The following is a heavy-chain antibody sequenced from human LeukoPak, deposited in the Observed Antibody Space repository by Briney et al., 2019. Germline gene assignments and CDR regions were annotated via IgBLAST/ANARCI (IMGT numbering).Heavy chain of an antibody. CDR1: GGSISSSSYY. V-gene: IGHV4-39*01. Sequence: SETLSLTCTVSGGSISSSSYYWGWIRQPPGKGLEWIGSMYYGGSIYYNPSLKSRVTISVDTSKNQFSLKLSSVTAADTAVYYCATLRLRNGSGSYYVDYWGQGTLVTVSS. J-gene: IGHJ4*02. CDR2: MYYGGSI. D-gene: IGHD3-10*01. CDR3: ATLRLRNGSGSYYVDY.